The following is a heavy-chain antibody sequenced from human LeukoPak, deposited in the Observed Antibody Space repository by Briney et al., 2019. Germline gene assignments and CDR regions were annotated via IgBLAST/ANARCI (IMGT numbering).Heavy chain of an antibody. V-gene: IGHV4-59*01. J-gene: IGHJ6*02. Sequence: SETLSLTCTVSGGSISSYYWSWIRQPPGKGLEWIGYIYYSGSTNYNPSLKSRVTISVDTSKNQFSLKLSSVTAADTAVYYCARGVLEYRGGGMDVWGQGTTVTVSS. CDR2: IYYSGST. D-gene: IGHD3-16*02. CDR1: GGSISSYY. CDR3: ARGVLEYRGGGMDV.